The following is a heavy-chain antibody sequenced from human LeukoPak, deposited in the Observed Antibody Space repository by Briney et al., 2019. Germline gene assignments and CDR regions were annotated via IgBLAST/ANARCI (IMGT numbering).Heavy chain of an antibody. J-gene: IGHJ4*02. Sequence: GGSLRLYCAASGFTVSSNYMSWVRQAPGKGLEWVSVIYSGGSTYYADSVKGRFTISRDNSKNTLYLQMNSLRAEDTAVYYCGVSSSWYGSPGHYWGQGTLVTVSS. CDR2: IYSGGST. V-gene: IGHV3-66*01. D-gene: IGHD6-13*01. CDR3: GVSSSWYGSPGHY. CDR1: GFTVSSNY.